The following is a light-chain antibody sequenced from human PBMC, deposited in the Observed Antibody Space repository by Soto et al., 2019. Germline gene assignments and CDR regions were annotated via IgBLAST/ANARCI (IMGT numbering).Light chain of an antibody. J-gene: IGKJ1*01. CDR3: QQYGSPWA. Sequence: EIVLTQSPGTLSLSPGERATLSCRASQSIGGNYLAWFQQKPDQAPRLLIYGASRRATGIPDRFRGSGSGTDFSLTISRLEPEDFAVYYCQQYGSPWAFGQGTKVEIK. V-gene: IGKV3-20*01. CDR1: QSIGGNY. CDR2: GAS.